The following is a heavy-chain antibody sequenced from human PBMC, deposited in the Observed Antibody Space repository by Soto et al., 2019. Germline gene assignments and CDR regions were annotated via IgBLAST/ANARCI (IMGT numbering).Heavy chain of an antibody. V-gene: IGHV4-34*01. D-gene: IGHD3-10*01. CDR3: ARGLYSHGSGSFRAFGY. Sequence: QVQLQQRGAGLLKPSETLSLTCAVDGGTFSGFYWTWIRQSPGKGLEWIGEINHSGSTNYNPSLENRVTISVHTSKNQFSRTMSSVTAADTAVYYCARGLYSHGSGSFRAFGYWGQGTLVTVSS. J-gene: IGHJ4*02. CDR1: GGTFSGFY. CDR2: INHSGST.